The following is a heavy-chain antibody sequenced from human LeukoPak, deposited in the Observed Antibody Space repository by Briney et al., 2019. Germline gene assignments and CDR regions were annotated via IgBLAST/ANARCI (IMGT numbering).Heavy chain of an antibody. Sequence: GGSLRLSCAASGFTFSWYWMNWVRQAPGKGLEWVANIKEDGGEKYYVDSVKGRFTISRDNSKNTLYLQMNSLRAEDTAVYYCARFLDGGFDYWGQGTLVTVSS. V-gene: IGHV3-7*03. CDR2: IKEDGGEK. CDR3: ARFLDGGFDY. D-gene: IGHD3-10*01. CDR1: GFTFSWYW. J-gene: IGHJ4*02.